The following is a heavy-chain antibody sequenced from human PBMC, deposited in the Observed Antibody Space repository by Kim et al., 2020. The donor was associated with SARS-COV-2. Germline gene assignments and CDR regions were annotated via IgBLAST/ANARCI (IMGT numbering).Heavy chain of an antibody. CDR3: VRETESYYSLFDY. D-gene: IGHD3-10*01. V-gene: IGHV1-3*01. Sequence: YSQKFQGRVTITRDTSASTAYMELSSLRSEDTAVYYCVRETESYYSLFDYWGQGTLVTVSS. J-gene: IGHJ4*02.